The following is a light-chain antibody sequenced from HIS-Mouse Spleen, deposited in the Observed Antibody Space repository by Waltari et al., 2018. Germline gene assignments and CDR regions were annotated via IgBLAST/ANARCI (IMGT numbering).Light chain of an antibody. CDR1: QSISSW. Sequence: DIQMTQSPSTLSASVGDRVPITCRASQSISSWLAWYQKKPGKAPKLLIYKASSLESGVPSRFSGSGFGTEFTLTISSLQPDDFATYYCQQYNSYSWTFGQGTKVEIK. CDR2: KAS. J-gene: IGKJ1*01. CDR3: QQYNSYSWT. V-gene: IGKV1-5*03.